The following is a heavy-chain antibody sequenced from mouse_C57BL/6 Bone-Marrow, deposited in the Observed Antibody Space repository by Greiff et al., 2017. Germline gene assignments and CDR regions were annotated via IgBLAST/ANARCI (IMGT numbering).Heavy chain of an antibody. D-gene: IGHD1-1*01. CDR1: GYTFTSYW. Sequence: QVQLQQPGAELVMPGASVKLSCKASGYTFTSYWMHWVKQRPGQGLEWIGEIDPSDSYTNYNQKFKGKSTLTVDKSSSTAYMQLSSLTSEDSAVYYCEREGEYYGSSPFAYWGQGTLVTVSA. V-gene: IGHV1-69*01. J-gene: IGHJ3*01. CDR2: IDPSDSYT. CDR3: EREGEYYGSSPFAY.